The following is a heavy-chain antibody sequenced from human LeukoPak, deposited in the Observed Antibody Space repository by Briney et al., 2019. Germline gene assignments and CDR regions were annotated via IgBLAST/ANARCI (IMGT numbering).Heavy chain of an antibody. CDR1: GFTFSSYG. CDR2: ISYDGSNN. CDR3: AKISVTGSYYNPFDY. V-gene: IGHV3-30*18. D-gene: IGHD3-10*01. Sequence: GGSLRLSCAASGFTFSSYGMHWVRQAPGKGLEWVAVISYDGSNNYYADSVKGRFTISRDNSKNTLYLQMNSLRVEDTAVYYCAKISVTGSYYNPFDYWGQGTLVTVSS. J-gene: IGHJ4*02.